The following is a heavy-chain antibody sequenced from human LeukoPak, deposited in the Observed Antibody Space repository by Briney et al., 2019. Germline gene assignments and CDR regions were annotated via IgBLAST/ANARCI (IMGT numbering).Heavy chain of an antibody. CDR3: ATGAGCGY. J-gene: IGHJ4*02. CDR2: IKQDGSER. CDR1: GFTFSSYW. V-gene: IGHV3-7*03. D-gene: IGHD6-19*01. Sequence: GGSLRLSCAASGFTFSSYWMTLVRQAPGKGLEWVANIKQDGSERNYVDSVKGRFTISRDNANNSLYLQMNTLRDEDTAVYYCATGAGCGYWGQGTLVTVSS.